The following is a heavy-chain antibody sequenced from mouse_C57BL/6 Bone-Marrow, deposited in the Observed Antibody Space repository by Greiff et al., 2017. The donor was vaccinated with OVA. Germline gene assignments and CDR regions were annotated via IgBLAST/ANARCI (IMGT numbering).Heavy chain of an antibody. D-gene: IGHD2-2*01. CDR2: IHPNSGST. Sequence: QVQPQQPGAELVKPGASVKLSCKASGYTFTSYWMHWVKQRPGQGLEWIGMIHPNSGSTNYNEKFKSKATLTVDKSSSTAYMQLSSLTSEDSAVYYCARGGGYLYFDYWGQGTTLTVSS. V-gene: IGHV1-64*01. CDR1: GYTFTSYW. J-gene: IGHJ2*01. CDR3: ARGGGYLYFDY.